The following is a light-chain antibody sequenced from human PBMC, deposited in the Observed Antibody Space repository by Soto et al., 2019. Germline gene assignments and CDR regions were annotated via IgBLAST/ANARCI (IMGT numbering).Light chain of an antibody. Sequence: DIQLTQSPSSLSASVGDRVTITCQASQDISNHLNWYQQKPGKAPNLLIYDASDLETGVPSRFSGGGSGTFFSFTSNSLQPEDIATYYWQKHDGVPPFGPGTKVEIK. V-gene: IGKV1-33*01. J-gene: IGKJ3*01. CDR2: DAS. CDR3: QKHDGVPP. CDR1: QDISNH.